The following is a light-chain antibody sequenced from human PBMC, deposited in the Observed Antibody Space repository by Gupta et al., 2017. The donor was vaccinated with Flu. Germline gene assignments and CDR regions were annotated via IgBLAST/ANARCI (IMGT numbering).Light chain of an antibody. V-gene: IGKV1D-16*01. CDR2: ASS. Sequence: DIQMTPSPSSLSASVGDRVTITCRASQDIRTWLAWYQQKPEKAPKSLIYASSNLQSGVPSRCSGGGSGTDFTTTISSLQPEDFATYYCQQYNSFPLTFGGGTKVEIK. CDR3: QQYNSFPLT. J-gene: IGKJ4*01. CDR1: QDIRTW.